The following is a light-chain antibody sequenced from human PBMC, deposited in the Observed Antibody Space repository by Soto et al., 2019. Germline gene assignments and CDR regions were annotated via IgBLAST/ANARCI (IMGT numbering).Light chain of an antibody. J-gene: IGLJ2*01. CDR2: DVN. CDR1: SSDIGGYDY. CDR3: NSYASGSSHVV. V-gene: IGLV2-14*01. Sequence: QSALTQPASVSGSPGQSITLSCTGTSSDIGGYDYVSWYQRHPGKAPKLIIYDVNNRPSGVSNRFSGSKSGNTASLTISGLQAADEADYYCNSYASGSSHVVFGGGTKLTVL.